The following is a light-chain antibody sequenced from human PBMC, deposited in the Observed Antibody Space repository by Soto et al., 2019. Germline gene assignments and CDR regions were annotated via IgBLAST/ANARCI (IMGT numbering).Light chain of an antibody. V-gene: IGKV3-20*01. CDR2: GSS. CDR1: QSVSSSY. Sequence: EIVLTQSPGTLSLSPGERATLSCRASQSVSSSYLAWYQQKPGPAPSLIIYGSSSRATGIPDRFSGSGCGTDFTLTISRLEPEEFAVYDCQQYGSSLYPFTFGPGTKVDIK. CDR3: QQYGSSLYPFT. J-gene: IGKJ3*01.